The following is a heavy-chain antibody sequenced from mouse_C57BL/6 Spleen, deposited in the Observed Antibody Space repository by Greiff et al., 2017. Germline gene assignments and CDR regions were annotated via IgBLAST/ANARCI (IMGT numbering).Heavy chain of an antibody. J-gene: IGHJ1*03. CDR2: INPSNGGT. CDR1: GYTFTSYW. Sequence: QVQLQQPGTELVKPGASVKLSCKASGYTFTSYWMHWVKQRPGQGLEWIGNINPSNGGTNYNEKFKSKATLTVDKSSSTAYTQLSSLTSEDSAVYYCARSGFAYYGSSPWYFDVWGTGTTVTVSS. V-gene: IGHV1-53*01. D-gene: IGHD1-1*01. CDR3: ARSGFAYYGSSPWYFDV.